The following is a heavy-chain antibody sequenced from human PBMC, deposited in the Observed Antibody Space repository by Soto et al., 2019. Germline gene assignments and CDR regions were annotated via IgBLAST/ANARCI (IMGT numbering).Heavy chain of an antibody. CDR3: TNNRGDAYKWGQGLKQ. CDR1: GFTFSDYA. V-gene: IGHV3-33*03. J-gene: IGHJ4*02. D-gene: IGHD3-10*01. CDR2: IWHDGINE. Sequence: QERLVESGGGVVQPGRSLRLSCAVSGFTFSDYAMHWVRQAPGKGLEWVALIWHDGINEFYADSVKGRFTISRHISNNTLYLQMNSLRPEDTAVYYCTNNRGDAYKWGQGLKQWGQGTLVTGSS.